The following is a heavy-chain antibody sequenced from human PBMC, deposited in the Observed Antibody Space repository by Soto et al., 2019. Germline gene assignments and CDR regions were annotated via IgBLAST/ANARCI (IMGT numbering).Heavy chain of an antibody. J-gene: IGHJ4*02. V-gene: IGHV3-30-3*01. D-gene: IGHD3-22*01. CDR3: ERVDYYDTSGFDY. Sequence: XESLRLSCAASGFTFSMHAIHWVRQAPGKGLEWVAGISYDGINKDYADSAKGRFTISRDNSKNTLYLQMNSLRDEDTAMYYCERVDYYDTSGFDYWGQGTLVTVSS. CDR1: GFTFSMHA. CDR2: ISYDGINK.